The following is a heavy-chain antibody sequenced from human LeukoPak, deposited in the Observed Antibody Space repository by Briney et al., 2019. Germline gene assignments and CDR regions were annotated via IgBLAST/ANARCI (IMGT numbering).Heavy chain of an antibody. CDR1: GYTFTSYD. V-gene: IGHV1-8*01. J-gene: IGHJ6*02. CDR3: ARVPFTIQGNHYYYYGMDV. CDR2: MNPNSGNT. Sequence: ASVKVSCKASGYTFTSYDINWVRQATGQVLEWMGWMNPNSGNTGYAQKFQGRVTMTRNTSISTAYMELSSLRSEDTAVYYCARVPFTIQGNHYYYYGMDVWGQGTTVTVSS. D-gene: IGHD3-3*01.